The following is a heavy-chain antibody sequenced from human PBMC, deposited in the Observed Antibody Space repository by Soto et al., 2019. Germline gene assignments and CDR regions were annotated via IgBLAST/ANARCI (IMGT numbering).Heavy chain of an antibody. V-gene: IGHV3-9*01. CDR2: ISWNSGSI. CDR3: AKDSDLGYCSGGSCYSGGLFDY. CDR1: GFTFDDYA. Sequence: GGSLRLSCAASGFTFDDYAMHWVRQAPGKGLEWVSGISWNSGSIGYADSVKGRFTISRDNAKNSLYLQMNSRRAEDTALYYCAKDSDLGYCSGGSCYSGGLFDYWGQGTLVTVSS. D-gene: IGHD2-15*01. J-gene: IGHJ4*02.